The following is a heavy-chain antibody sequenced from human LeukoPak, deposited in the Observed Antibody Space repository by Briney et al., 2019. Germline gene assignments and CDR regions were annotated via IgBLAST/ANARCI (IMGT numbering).Heavy chain of an antibody. CDR1: GGSISSYY. J-gene: IGHJ6*03. CDR2: IYYSGST. D-gene: IGHD4-17*01. Sequence: SETLSLTCTVSGGSISSYYWSWIRQPPGKGLEWIGYIYYSGSTNYNPSLKSRVTISVDTSKNQFSLKLSSVTAADTAVYYCARGTTVTTTNYYYYYMDVWGKGTTVTISS. V-gene: IGHV4-59*01. CDR3: ARGTTVTTTNYYYYYMDV.